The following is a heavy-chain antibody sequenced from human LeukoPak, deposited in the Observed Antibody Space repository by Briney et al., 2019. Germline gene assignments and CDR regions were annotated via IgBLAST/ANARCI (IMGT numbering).Heavy chain of an antibody. CDR1: GFIFRNYA. Sequence: GGSLRLSCAASGFIFRNYAMTWVRQAPGKELEWVSAVSGVGGSTYYADSVKGRFTISRDNSKSTLYLQMNSLRAEDTAVYYCAKRTVGEGPPFDYWGQGTLVTVSS. CDR2: VSGVGGST. V-gene: IGHV3-23*01. CDR3: AKRTVGEGPPFDY. D-gene: IGHD3-16*01. J-gene: IGHJ4*02.